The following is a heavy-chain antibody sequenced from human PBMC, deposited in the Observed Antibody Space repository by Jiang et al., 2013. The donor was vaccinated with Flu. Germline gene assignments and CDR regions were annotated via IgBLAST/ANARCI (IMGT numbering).Heavy chain of an antibody. CDR1: GFTFSSLG. J-gene: IGHJ2*01. D-gene: IGHD6-19*01. CDR3: ARIPVAGSWYFDL. Sequence: VQLLESGGGLVKPGGSLRLSCAASGFTFSSLGMTWVRQAPATGLEWISSISSTSTYIYYADSVKGRFTISRDNAKNSLYLQMNTLRAEDTAVYYCARIPVAGSWYFDLWGRGTLVAVSS. CDR2: ISSTSTYI. V-gene: IGHV3-21*01.